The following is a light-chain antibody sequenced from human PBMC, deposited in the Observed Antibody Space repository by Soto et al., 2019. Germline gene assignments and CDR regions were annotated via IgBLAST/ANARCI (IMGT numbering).Light chain of an antibody. V-gene: IGKV1-9*01. CDR3: QQLKVYPLA. Sequence: QLTQSPSSLSSSVGDRVSITCRASRDISTYLAWYQQKPGTAPRLLIYGASTLLSGVPSRFSGSGSGTDFTLTISSLQPEDSAIYFCQQLKVYPLAFGGGTKVEI. CDR1: RDISTY. CDR2: GAS. J-gene: IGKJ4*01.